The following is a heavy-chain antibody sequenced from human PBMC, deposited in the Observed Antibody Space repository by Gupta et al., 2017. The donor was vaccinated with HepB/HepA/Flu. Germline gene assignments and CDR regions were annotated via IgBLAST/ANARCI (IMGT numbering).Heavy chain of an antibody. CDR3: ARDYYDILTGPSYGMDV. Sequence: EVQLVVSGGGLLKRGGSLRLSCAASGFTFSSYSMNWARQAPGKGLEWVSSISSSSSYIYYADSVKGRFTISRDNAKNSMYLQMNSLRAEDTAVYYCARDYYDILTGPSYGMDVWGQGTTVTVSS. CDR2: ISSSSSYI. CDR1: GFTFSSYS. J-gene: IGHJ6*02. D-gene: IGHD3-9*01. V-gene: IGHV3-21*01.